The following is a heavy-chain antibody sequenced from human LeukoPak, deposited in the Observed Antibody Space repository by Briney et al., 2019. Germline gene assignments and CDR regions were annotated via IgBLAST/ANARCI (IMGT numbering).Heavy chain of an antibody. CDR2: MSSSGSTI. CDR3: ARSYENFDY. D-gene: IGHD3-3*01. J-gene: IGHJ4*02. Sequence: PGGSLRLSCAASGFTFSDYYMSWIRQAPGEGLEWVSYMSSSGSTINYENSVKGSFTISRNSAKNSLYLQMNSLRAEHTAVYYCARSYENFDYWGQGTLVTVSS. V-gene: IGHV3-11*04. CDR1: GFTFSDYY.